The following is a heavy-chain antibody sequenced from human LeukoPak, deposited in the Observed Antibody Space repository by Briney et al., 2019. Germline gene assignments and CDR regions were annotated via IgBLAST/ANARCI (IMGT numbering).Heavy chain of an antibody. D-gene: IGHD3-16*02. Sequence: PSETLSLTCAVSGYSISSGYYWGWIRQPPGKGLEWIGRIYHSGSTYYNPSLKSRVTISVDTSKNQFSLKLSSVTAADTAVYYCARQPGVVWGSYRSDFDYWGQGTLVTVSS. CDR1: GYSISSGYY. CDR2: IYHSGST. CDR3: ARQPGVVWGSYRSDFDY. J-gene: IGHJ4*02. V-gene: IGHV4-38-2*01.